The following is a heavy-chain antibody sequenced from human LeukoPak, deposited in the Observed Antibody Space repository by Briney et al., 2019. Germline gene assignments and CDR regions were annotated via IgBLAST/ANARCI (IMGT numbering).Heavy chain of an antibody. CDR2: VSGSGTIT. V-gene: IGHV3-23*01. J-gene: IGHJ4*02. CDR1: GFTFSSDA. CDR3: AKGSPGYCTGTSCYSFDN. Sequence: GGSLRLSCAASGFTFSSDAMSWVRQAPGKGLEWVSRVSGSGTITYYPDSVKGRFTISRDNSKDMLYLQINFLRVEDTAVYYCAKGSPGYCTGTSCYSFDNWGQGTLVSVSS. D-gene: IGHD2-2*01.